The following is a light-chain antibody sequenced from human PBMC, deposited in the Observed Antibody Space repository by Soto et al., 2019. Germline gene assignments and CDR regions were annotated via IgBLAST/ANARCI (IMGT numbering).Light chain of an antibody. CDR2: GAS. CDR1: QSLSSSY. J-gene: IGKJ3*01. Sequence: EIVLTQSPGTLSLSPGERATLSCRASQSLSSSYLAWYQQKPGQAPRLLIYGASSRSTGIPDRFSGSGSGTDFTLTISRLEREDFAVYYCQRHGNSPPITCGPGTKVDMK. CDR3: QRHGNSPPIT. V-gene: IGKV3-20*01.